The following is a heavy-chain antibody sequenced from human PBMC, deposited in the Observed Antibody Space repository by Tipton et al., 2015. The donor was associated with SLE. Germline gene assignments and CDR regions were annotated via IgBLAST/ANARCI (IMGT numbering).Heavy chain of an antibody. J-gene: IGHJ4*02. CDR3: ARRYGTSFDY. V-gene: IGHV4-61*01. CDR2: IYYTGTT. CDR1: GASISSGTYY. D-gene: IGHD2-8*01. Sequence: TLSLTCTVSGASISSGTYYWSWIRQPPGKGLEWIGHIYYTGTTYYNPSLKSRLTLSLDTSKNQFSLKMISVTAADTAVYYCARRYGTSFDYWDQGTLVTVSS.